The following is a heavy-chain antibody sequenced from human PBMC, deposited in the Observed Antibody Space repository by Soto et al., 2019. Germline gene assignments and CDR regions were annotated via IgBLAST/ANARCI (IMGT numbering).Heavy chain of an antibody. CDR3: ARDKGGGFCSGGSCYNDAFDI. CDR2: ISSDGSHK. V-gene: IGHV3-30-3*01. D-gene: IGHD2-15*01. J-gene: IGHJ3*02. Sequence: GSLRLSCAASGFTFSTYTLHWVRQAPGKGLAWLAVISSDGSHKYYADSVKGRFTISRDHSRDTLYLQMNSLRPEDTAVYYCARDKGGGFCSGGSCYNDAFDIWGQGTMVTVSS. CDR1: GFTFSTYT.